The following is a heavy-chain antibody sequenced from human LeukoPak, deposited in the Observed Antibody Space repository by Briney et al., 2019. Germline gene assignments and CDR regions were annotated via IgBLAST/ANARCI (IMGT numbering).Heavy chain of an antibody. Sequence: SETLSLTCTVSGGSISSYYWSWIRQPPGKGLEWIGYIYYSGSNNYHPSLKSRVTISVDTSKNQFSLKLSSVTAADTAVYYCAREVRGVIVWGQGTLVTVSS. CDR3: AREVRGVIV. V-gene: IGHV4-59*01. CDR2: IYYSGSN. J-gene: IGHJ4*02. CDR1: GGSISSYY. D-gene: IGHD3-10*01.